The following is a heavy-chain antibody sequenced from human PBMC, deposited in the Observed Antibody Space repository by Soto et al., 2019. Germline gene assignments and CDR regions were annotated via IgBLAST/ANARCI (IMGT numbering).Heavy chain of an antibody. D-gene: IGHD5-12*01. J-gene: IGHJ5*02. Sequence: ASVKVSCKASGYTFFTYDISWVRQAPGQGLEWMGWTSTYSGDTKYAQKFQGRVTMTTDTSTTTAYLELRSLRSDDTAVYYCARHHGPTTSENWFDPWGQGTLVTVSS. CDR3: ARHHGPTTSENWFDP. CDR1: GYTFFTYD. V-gene: IGHV1-18*01. CDR2: TSTYSGDT.